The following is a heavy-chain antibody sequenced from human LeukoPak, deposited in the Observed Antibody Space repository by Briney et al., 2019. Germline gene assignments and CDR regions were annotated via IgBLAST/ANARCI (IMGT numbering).Heavy chain of an antibody. V-gene: IGHV4-39*01. CDR1: GGSISSSSYY. D-gene: IGHD2-2*01. CDR2: IYYSGST. J-gene: IGHJ4*02. CDR3: ARPQGLQLLDFEY. Sequence: NPSETLSLTCTVSGGSISSSSYYWGWIRQPPGKGLEWIGSIYYSGSTYYNPSLKSRVTISVDTSKNQFSLKLSSVTAADTAVYYCARPQGLQLLDFEYWGQGTLVTVSS.